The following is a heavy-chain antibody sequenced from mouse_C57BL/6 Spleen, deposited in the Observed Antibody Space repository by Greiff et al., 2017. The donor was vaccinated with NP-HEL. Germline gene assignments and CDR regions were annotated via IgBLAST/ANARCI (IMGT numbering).Heavy chain of an antibody. CDR2: IYPGSGST. D-gene: IGHD2-1*01. J-gene: IGHJ4*01. CDR3: ARNGNYRGYYAMDY. CDR1: GYTFTSYW. Sequence: QVQLQQPGAELVKPGASVKMSCKASGYTFTSYWITWVKQRPGQGLEWIGDIYPGSGSTNYNEKFKSKATLTVDTSSSTAYMQLSSLTSEDSAVYYCARNGNYRGYYAMDYWGQGTSVTVSS. V-gene: IGHV1-55*01.